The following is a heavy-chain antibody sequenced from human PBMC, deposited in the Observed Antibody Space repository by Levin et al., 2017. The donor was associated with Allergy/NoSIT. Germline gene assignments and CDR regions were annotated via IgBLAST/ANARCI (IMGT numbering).Heavy chain of an antibody. J-gene: IGHJ3*02. CDR2: IIPILGIA. V-gene: IGHV1-69*04. D-gene: IGHD5-18*01. CDR1: GGTFSSYA. CDR3: ARDEGGWGGYSSPRYDAFDI. Sequence: SVKVSCKASGGTFSSYAISWVRQAPGQGLEWMGRIIPILGIANYAQKFQGRVTITADKSTSTAYMELSSLRSEDTAVYYCARDEGGWGGYSSPRYDAFDIWGQGTMVTVSS.